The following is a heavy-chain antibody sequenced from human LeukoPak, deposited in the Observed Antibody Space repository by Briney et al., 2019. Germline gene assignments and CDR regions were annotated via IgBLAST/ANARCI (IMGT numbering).Heavy chain of an antibody. V-gene: IGHV4-39*01. CDR2: IYYSGST. CDR1: GGSISSSSYY. CDR3: ASLSGGLFDY. J-gene: IGHJ4*02. Sequence: SVTLSLTCTVSGGSISSSSYYWGWISQPPGKGLEWIGSIYYSGSTYYNPSLKSRVTISVDTSKNQFSLKLSSVTAADTAVYYCASLSGGLFDYWGQGTLVTVSS. D-gene: IGHD3-16*01.